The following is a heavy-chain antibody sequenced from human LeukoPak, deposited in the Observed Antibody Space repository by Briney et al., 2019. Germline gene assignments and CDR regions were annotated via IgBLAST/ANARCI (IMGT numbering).Heavy chain of an antibody. Sequence: GGSLRLSCAASGFTFSSSWMAWVRQAPGKGLEWVGRIKSKSDGETTDYAAPVKGRFTITRDDSKNTLYVQMNSLKNEDTAVYYCTIYIAADDTGDAFDVWGQGTKVTVSS. CDR1: GFTFSSSW. J-gene: IGHJ3*01. CDR3: TIYIAADDTGDAFDV. V-gene: IGHV3-15*01. D-gene: IGHD6-13*01. CDR2: IKSKSDGETT.